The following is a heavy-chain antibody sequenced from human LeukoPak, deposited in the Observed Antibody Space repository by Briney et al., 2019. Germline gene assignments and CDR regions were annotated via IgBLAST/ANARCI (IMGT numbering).Heavy chain of an antibody. V-gene: IGHV4-61*02. J-gene: IGHJ4*02. CDR3: AGVVRYYYGSGSPATYFDY. D-gene: IGHD3-10*01. CDR1: GYSISSGYY. CDR2: IYTSGST. Sequence: SETLSLTCTVSGYSISSGYYWSWIRQPAGKGLEWIGRIYTSGSTNYNPSLKSRVTISVDTSKNQFSLKLSSVTAADTAVYYCAGVVRYYYGSGSPATYFDYWGQGTLVTVSS.